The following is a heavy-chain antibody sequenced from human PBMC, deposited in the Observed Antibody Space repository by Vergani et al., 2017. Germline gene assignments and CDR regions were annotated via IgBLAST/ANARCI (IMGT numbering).Heavy chain of an antibody. J-gene: IGHJ4*02. D-gene: IGHD5-18*01. CDR3: GRSRYTAMFNIDY. CDR2: IYYSGST. Sequence: QVQLQESGPGLVKPSETLSLTCTVSGGSISSSSYYWGWIRQPPGKGLEWIGSIYYSGSTYYNPSLKSRVTISVDTSKNQFSLKLSSVTAADTAVYYCGRSRYTAMFNIDYWGQGTLVTVSS. V-gene: IGHV4-39*07. CDR1: GGSISSSSYY.